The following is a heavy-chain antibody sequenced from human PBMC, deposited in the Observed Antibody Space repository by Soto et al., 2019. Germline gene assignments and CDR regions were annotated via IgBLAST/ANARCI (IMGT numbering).Heavy chain of an antibody. J-gene: IGHJ6*02. Sequence: QVQLVQSGAEVKKPGSSVKVSCKASGGTFSSYAISWVRQAPGQGLEWMGGIIPIFGTANYAQKFQGRVTITADESTSTAYMELSSLRSEDTAVYYCARQGYSGYDFGGRYYYYGMDVWGQGTTVTVSS. V-gene: IGHV1-69*01. CDR3: ARQGYSGYDFGGRYYYYGMDV. D-gene: IGHD5-12*01. CDR2: IIPIFGTA. CDR1: GGTFSSYA.